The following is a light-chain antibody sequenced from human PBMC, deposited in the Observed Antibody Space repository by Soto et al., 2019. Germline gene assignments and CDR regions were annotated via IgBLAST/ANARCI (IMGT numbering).Light chain of an antibody. V-gene: IGKV3-15*01. CDR1: QSVSSN. CDR2: GAS. Sequence: EIVLTQSPATLSVSPGERATLSCRASQSVSSNLAWYQQKPGQAPRLLIYGASTRATGIPARFSGSESGTEFTLTISSLQFEDFALYYCQQYNTWPPVFTFGQGTKLEIK. CDR3: QQYNTWPPVFT. J-gene: IGKJ2*01.